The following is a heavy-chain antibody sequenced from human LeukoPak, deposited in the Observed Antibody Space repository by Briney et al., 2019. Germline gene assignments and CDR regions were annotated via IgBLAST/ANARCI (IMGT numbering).Heavy chain of an antibody. Sequence: GGSLRLSCAASGFIFSGYWMHWVRQAPGKGLVWVSRIKSDGSSTSYADSVKGRFTISRDNAKNTLYLQMNSLRAEDTAVYYCAKSDWFDPWGQGTLATVSS. CDR2: IKSDGSST. V-gene: IGHV3-74*01. CDR1: GFIFSGYW. J-gene: IGHJ5*02. CDR3: AKSDWFDP.